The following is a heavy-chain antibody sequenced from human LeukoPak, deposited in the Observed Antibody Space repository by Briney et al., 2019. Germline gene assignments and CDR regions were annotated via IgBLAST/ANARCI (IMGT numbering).Heavy chain of an antibody. J-gene: IGHJ4*02. D-gene: IGHD3-10*01. CDR2: IHHSGSP. Sequence: SETLSLTRAVYGGSFSGYFWTWIRQTPGKGLEWIGEIHHSGSPRYNPSLKSRVTITVDTSRNQFSLKLRSVTAADTAVYFCARADRGHFASAYWGQGTLVTVSS. CDR3: ARADRGHFASAY. CDR1: GGSFSGYF. V-gene: IGHV4-34*01.